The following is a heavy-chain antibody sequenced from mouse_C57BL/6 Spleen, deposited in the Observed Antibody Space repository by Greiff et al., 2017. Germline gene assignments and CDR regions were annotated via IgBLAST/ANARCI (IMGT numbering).Heavy chain of an antibody. J-gene: IGHJ3*01. D-gene: IGHD4-1*01. CDR1: GYAFSSSW. Sequence: VQVVESGPELVKPGASVKISCKASGYAFSSSWMNWVKQRPGKGLEWIGRIYPGDGDTNYNGKFKGKATLTADKSSSTAYMQLSSLTSEDSAVYFCARRWDEAWFAYWGQGTLVTVSA. CDR3: ARRWDEAWFAY. CDR2: IYPGDGDT. V-gene: IGHV1-82*01.